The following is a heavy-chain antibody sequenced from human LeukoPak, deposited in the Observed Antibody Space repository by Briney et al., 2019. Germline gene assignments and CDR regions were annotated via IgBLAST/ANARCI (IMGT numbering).Heavy chain of an antibody. D-gene: IGHD6-19*01. J-gene: IGHJ4*02. CDR1: GGSISSSSYY. CDR2: IYYSGST. CDR3: ARLKYSSGLSDY. V-gene: IGHV4-39*01. Sequence: PSETLSLTCTVSGGSISSSSYYWGWIRQPPGKGLEWIGSIYYSGSTYYNPSLKSRVTISVDTSKNQFSLKLSSVTAADTAVYYCARLKYSSGLSDYWGQGTLVTVSS.